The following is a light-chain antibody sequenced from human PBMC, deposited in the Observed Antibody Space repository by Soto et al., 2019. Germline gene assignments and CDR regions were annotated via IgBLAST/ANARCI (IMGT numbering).Light chain of an antibody. CDR2: EVS. V-gene: IGLV2-14*01. CDR3: TSYTSRTPVV. Sequence: QSALTQPASVSGSPGQSITISCTGTSGDVGGYNFVSWYQHHPGKAPKLIIYEVSNRPSGVSNRFTGSKSGNTASLTISGLQAEDEADYYCTSYTSRTPVVFGGGTKLTVL. CDR1: SGDVGGYNF. J-gene: IGLJ2*01.